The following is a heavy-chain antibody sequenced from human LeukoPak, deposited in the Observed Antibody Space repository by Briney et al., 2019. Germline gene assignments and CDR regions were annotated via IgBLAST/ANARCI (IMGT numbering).Heavy chain of an antibody. J-gene: IGHJ4*02. V-gene: IGHV1-18*01. CDR1: GYTFTSYG. CDR2: ISAYNGNT. CDR3: ANYDSSGYSSY. Sequence: ASVTVSCKASGYTFTSYGISWVRQAPGQGVEWMGWISAYNGNTNYAQKLQGRVTMTTDTSTSTAYMELRSLRSDDTAVYYCANYDSSGYSSYWGQGTLVTVSS. D-gene: IGHD3-22*01.